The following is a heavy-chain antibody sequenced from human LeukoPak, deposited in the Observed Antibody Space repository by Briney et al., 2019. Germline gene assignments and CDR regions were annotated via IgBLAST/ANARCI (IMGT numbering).Heavy chain of an antibody. D-gene: IGHD1-26*01. CDR1: GGSISSGDYY. CDR2: IYYSGST. J-gene: IGHJ4*02. V-gene: IGHV4-31*03. Sequence: SETLSLTCTVSGGSISSGDYYWSWIRQHPGKGLEWIGYIYYSGSTYYNPSLKSRVTISVDTSKNQFSLKLSSVTAADTAVYYCASWLVEAIHRIDYWGQGTLVTVSS. CDR3: ASWLVEAIHRIDY.